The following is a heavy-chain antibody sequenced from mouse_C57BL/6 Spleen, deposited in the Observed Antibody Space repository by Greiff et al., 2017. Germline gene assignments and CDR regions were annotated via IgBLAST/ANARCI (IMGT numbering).Heavy chain of an antibody. D-gene: IGHD1-1*01. CDR3: ARGGYYGSSQYYYAMDY. Sequence: EVKVVESGGGLVKPGGSLKLSCAASGFTFSDYGMHWVRQAPEKGLEWVAYISSGSSTIYYADTVKGRFTISRDNAKNTLFLQMTSLRSEDTAMYYCARGGYYGSSQYYYAMDYWGQGTSVTVSS. CDR1: GFTFSDYG. CDR2: ISSGSSTI. V-gene: IGHV5-17*01. J-gene: IGHJ4*01.